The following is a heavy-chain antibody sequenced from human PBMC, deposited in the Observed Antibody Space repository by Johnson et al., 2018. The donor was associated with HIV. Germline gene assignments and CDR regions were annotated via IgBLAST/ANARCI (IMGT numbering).Heavy chain of an antibody. D-gene: IGHD3-10*01. CDR3: AKSSSATYYGDAFDM. V-gene: IGHV3-30*02. Sequence: QVQLVESGGGVVQPGWSLRLSCAASGFTFSTYGIHWVRQAPGKGLEWVSFIRYDGKDKYYADFVKGRFTISRDNSKKTLSLQMNSLRPEDTAVYYCAKSSSATYYGDAFDMWGQGTMVTVSS. CDR2: IRYDGKDK. CDR1: GFTFSTYG. J-gene: IGHJ3*02.